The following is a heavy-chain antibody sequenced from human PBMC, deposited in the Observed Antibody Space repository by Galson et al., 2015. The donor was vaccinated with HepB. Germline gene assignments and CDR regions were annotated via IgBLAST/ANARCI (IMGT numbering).Heavy chain of an antibody. D-gene: IGHD3-10*01. CDR2: ISSTSRYI. J-gene: IGHJ6*02. CDR1: GFTFSSYS. V-gene: IGHV3-21*01. CDR3: ARDLFLSFGENSYGMDV. Sequence: SLRLSCAASGFTFSSYSMNWVRQAPGKGLEWVSSISSTSRYIYYVDSMKGRFTISRDNAKNSLYLQMNSLRAEDTAVYYCARDLFLSFGENSYGMDVWGQGTTVTVSS.